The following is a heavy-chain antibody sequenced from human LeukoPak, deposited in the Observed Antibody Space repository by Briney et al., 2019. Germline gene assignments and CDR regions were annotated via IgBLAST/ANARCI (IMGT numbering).Heavy chain of an antibody. CDR3: ARDAVGYCSGGSCYSD. J-gene: IGHJ4*02. Sequence: SETLSLTCTVSGGSISSGDYYWRWIRQPPGKGLEWIGYIYYSGSTYYNPSLKSRVTISVDTSKNQFSLKLSSVTAADTAVYYCARDAVGYCSGGSCYSDWGQGTLVTVSS. CDR1: GGSISSGDYY. V-gene: IGHV4-30-4*01. CDR2: IYYSGST. D-gene: IGHD2-15*01.